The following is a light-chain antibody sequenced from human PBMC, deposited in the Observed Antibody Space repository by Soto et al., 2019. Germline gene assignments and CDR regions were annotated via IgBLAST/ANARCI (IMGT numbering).Light chain of an antibody. CDR1: SSNIGSNT. Sequence: QSVLTQSPSASGTPGQRVSISCSGSSSNIGSNTVSWYQHLPGTAPKLLIYSNDQRPSAVPGRFSGSKSGSSASLAISGLQSEDEAYYYCATWDDSLNVVFGGGTQLAVL. CDR2: SND. V-gene: IGLV1-44*01. CDR3: ATWDDSLNVV. J-gene: IGLJ3*02.